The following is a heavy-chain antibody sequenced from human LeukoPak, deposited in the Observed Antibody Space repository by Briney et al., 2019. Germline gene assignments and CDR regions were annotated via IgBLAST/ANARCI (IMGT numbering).Heavy chain of an antibody. CDR3: ARAFSCGWGHYFDY. CDR1: GFTVSSNY. V-gene: IGHV3-53*01. CDR2: IYSGGST. J-gene: IGHJ4*02. Sequence: GRSLRLSCAASGFTVSSNYMSWVRQAPGKGLEWVSVIYSGGSTYYADSVKGRFTISRDNSKNTLYLQMNSLRAEDTAVYYCARAFSCGWGHYFDYWGQGTLVTVSS. D-gene: IGHD6-19*01.